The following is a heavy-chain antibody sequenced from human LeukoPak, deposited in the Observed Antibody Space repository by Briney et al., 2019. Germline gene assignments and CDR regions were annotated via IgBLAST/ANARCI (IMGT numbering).Heavy chain of an antibody. CDR2: ISSSGSTI. D-gene: IGHD3-10*01. CDR1: GFRFSNYA. V-gene: IGHV3-11*01. J-gene: IGHJ5*02. Sequence: GGSLRLSCAASGFRFSNYAMSWVRQAPGKGLEWVSYISSSGSTIYYADSVKGRFTISRDNAKNSLYLQMNSLRAEDTAVYYCAREIWFGAQTWFDPWGQGTLVTVSS. CDR3: AREIWFGAQTWFDP.